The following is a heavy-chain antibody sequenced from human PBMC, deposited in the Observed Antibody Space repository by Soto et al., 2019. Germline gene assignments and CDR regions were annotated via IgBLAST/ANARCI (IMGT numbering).Heavy chain of an antibody. D-gene: IGHD3-9*01. Sequence: GGSLRLSCAASGFTFSSYGMHWVRQAPGKGLEWVAVIWYDGSNKYYADSVKGRFTISRDNSKNTLYLQMNSLRAEDTAVYYCARAGLTKAYYYYYMDVWGKGTTVTVSS. CDR3: ARAGLTKAYYYYYMDV. CDR1: GFTFSSYG. V-gene: IGHV3-33*01. J-gene: IGHJ6*03. CDR2: IWYDGSNK.